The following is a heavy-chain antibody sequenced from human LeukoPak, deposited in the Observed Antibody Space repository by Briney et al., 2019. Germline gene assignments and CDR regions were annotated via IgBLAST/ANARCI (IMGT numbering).Heavy chain of an antibody. D-gene: IGHD3-10*01. CDR3: AKAVGINHYHWFDS. V-gene: IGHV3-23*01. Sequence: GGSLRLSCAASQFTFSDYAMNWVRQAPGKGLEWVSGIAGSADYTYYADSVKGRFTISRDNSNNILYLQMDSLRVGDTALYFCAKAVGINHYHWFDSWGQGTLVTVSS. J-gene: IGHJ5*01. CDR1: QFTFSDYA. CDR2: IAGSADYT.